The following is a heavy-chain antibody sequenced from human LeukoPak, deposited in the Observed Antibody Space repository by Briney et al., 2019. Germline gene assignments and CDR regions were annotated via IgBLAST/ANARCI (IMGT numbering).Heavy chain of an antibody. CDR2: ISSSSSYI. CDR3: ARVNSYGSDY. D-gene: IGHD5-18*01. V-gene: IGHV3-21*01. Sequence: GGSLRLSCAASGFTFNRRGMNWVRQAPGKGLEWVSSISSSSSYIYYADSVKGRFTISRDNAKNSLYLQMNSLRAEDTAVYYCARVNSYGSDYWGQGTLVTVSS. CDR1: GFTFNRRG. J-gene: IGHJ4*02.